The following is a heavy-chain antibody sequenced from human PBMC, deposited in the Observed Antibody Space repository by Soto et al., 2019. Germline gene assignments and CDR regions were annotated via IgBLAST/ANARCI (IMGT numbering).Heavy chain of an antibody. V-gene: IGHV4-39*01. D-gene: IGHD5-12*01. CDR1: GGSISSSSYY. CDR2: IYYSGST. J-gene: IGHJ5*02. Sequence: SETLSLTCTVSGGSISSSSYYWGWIRQPPGKGLEWIGSIYYSGSTYYNPSLKSRVAISVDTSKNQSSLKASDTAMYYCARHLRGYGGYSDPNWFDPWGQGTLVTVSS. CDR3: ARHLRGYGGYSDPNWFDP.